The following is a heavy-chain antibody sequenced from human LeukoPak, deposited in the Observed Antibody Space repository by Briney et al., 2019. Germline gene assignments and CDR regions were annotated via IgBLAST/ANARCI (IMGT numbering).Heavy chain of an antibody. CDR2: IIPILGIA. D-gene: IGHD3-22*01. V-gene: IGHV1-69*04. Sequence: ASVKVSCKASGGTFSSYAISWVRQAPGQGLEWMGRIIPILGIANYAQKFQGRVTITADKSTSTAYMELSSLRSEDTAVYYCASRPMDSSGYRDAFDIWGQGTMVTVSS. CDR1: GGTFSSYA. CDR3: ASRPMDSSGYRDAFDI. J-gene: IGHJ3*02.